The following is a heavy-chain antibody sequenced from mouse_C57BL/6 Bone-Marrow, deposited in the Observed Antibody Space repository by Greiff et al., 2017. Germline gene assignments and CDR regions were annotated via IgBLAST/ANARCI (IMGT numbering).Heavy chain of an antibody. D-gene: IGHD1-1*01. Sequence: QVQLQQPGAELVKPGASVKLSCKASGYTFTSYWMHWVKQRPGQGLEWIGMIHPNSGSTNYNEKFTSKATLTVDKSSSTAYMQLSSLTSEDSAVYYCERYYYGSSAWFAYWGQGTLVTVSA. CDR2: IHPNSGST. CDR1: GYTFTSYW. V-gene: IGHV1-64*01. J-gene: IGHJ3*01. CDR3: ERYYYGSSAWFAY.